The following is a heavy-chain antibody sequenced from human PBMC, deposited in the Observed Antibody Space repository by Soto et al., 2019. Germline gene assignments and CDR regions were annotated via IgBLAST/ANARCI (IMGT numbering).Heavy chain of an antibody. J-gene: IGHJ6*02. CDR2: IDPSDSYT. CDR3: ARRYGSWSYHYYYYYGMDV. D-gene: IGHD3-10*01. Sequence: GESLKISCQGSGYSFTSYWMSWVRQMPGKGLEWVGRIDPSDSYTNYSSAFQGHVTLSADKSISTAYLQWSSLKASDTAMYYCARRYGSWSYHYYYYYGMDVWGQGTTVTVSS. CDR1: GYSFTSYW. V-gene: IGHV5-10-1*01.